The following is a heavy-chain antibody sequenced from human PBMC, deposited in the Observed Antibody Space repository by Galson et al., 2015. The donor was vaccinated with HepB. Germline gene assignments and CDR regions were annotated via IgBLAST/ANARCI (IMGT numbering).Heavy chain of an antibody. CDR3: GRGWGESGDYISYGMDV. Sequence: SVKVSCKASGYTFTSYDINWVRQATGQGLEWIGWMNPYSGDTDYAQNFQGRVRVTRNTAICTAYMELSSLRYEDTAVYYCGRGWGESGDYISYGMDVWGQGTTVSVSS. CDR2: MNPYSGDT. V-gene: IGHV1-8*01. D-gene: IGHD2-21*01. J-gene: IGHJ6*02. CDR1: GYTFTSYD.